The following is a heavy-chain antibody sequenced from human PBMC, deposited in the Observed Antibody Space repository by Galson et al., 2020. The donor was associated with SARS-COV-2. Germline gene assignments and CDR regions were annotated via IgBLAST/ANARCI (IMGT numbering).Heavy chain of an antibody. CDR1: GFTFTDHW. J-gene: IGHJ4*02. V-gene: IGHV3-74*01. D-gene: IGHD6-19*01. CDR3: VRPRTMADTGSHVDY. CDR2: ASHDGSWS. Sequence: GGSLRLSCAASGFTFTDHWIHWVRQVPGKARQMWPSRASHDGSWSTYVDSVRGRFAITRDNGKNMVYLQMNSLGVEDTAVYCCVRPRTMADTGSHVDYCCRGSLVTVAS.